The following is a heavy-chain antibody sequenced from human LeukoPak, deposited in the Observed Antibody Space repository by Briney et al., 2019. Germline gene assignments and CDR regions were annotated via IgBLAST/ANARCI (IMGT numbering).Heavy chain of an antibody. Sequence: GESLKISCKGPGYGFTSYWIGWVPQMPGKGLGGMGFIYPGDSDTRYSPYFQGQVTISADKSISTAYRQWSSLKASGTAMYCCARSHSRGSHAFDIWGQGTMVAVSS. V-gene: IGHV5-51*01. D-gene: IGHD6-19*01. J-gene: IGHJ3*02. CDR3: ARSHSRGSHAFDI. CDR1: GYGFTSYW. CDR2: IYPGDSDT.